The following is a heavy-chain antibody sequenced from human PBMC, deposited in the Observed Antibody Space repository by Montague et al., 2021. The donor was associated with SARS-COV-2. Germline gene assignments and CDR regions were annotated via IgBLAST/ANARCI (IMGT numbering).Heavy chain of an antibody. Sequence: SETLSLTCTVSGGSITSSNYYWGWIRQPPGKGLEWFGSISYSGSTYYNPSLKGRVTISVDTSKHQSSLRLSSVTAADTAVYYCARVGGSGWYAPGEYWGQGILVSVSS. CDR1: GGSITSSNYY. V-gene: IGHV4-39*01. J-gene: IGHJ4*02. CDR2: ISYSGST. CDR3: ARVGGSGWYAPGEY. D-gene: IGHD6-19*01.